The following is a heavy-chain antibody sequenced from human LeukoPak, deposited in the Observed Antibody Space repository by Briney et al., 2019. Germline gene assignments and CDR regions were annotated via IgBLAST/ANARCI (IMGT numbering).Heavy chain of an antibody. D-gene: IGHD6-6*01. V-gene: IGHV4-34*01. CDR2: INHSGST. Sequence: SETLSLTCAVYGGSFSGYYWSWIRQPPGKGLEWIGEINHSGSTNYNPSLKSRVTISVDTSKNQFSLKLSSVTAADTAVYYCARRTGGVAARPGYFDYWGQGTLVTVSS. J-gene: IGHJ4*02. CDR3: ARRTGGVAARPGYFDY. CDR1: GGSFSGYY.